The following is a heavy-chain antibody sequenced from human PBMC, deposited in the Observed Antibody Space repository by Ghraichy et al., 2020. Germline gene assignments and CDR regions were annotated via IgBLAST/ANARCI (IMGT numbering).Heavy chain of an antibody. CDR2: ISYDGSNK. J-gene: IGHJ6*02. D-gene: IGHD2-15*01. CDR3: AKVVVATYYYYYYGMDV. CDR1: GFTFSSYG. Sequence: GGSLRLSCAASGFTFSSYGMHWVRQAPGKGLEWVAVISYDGSNKYYADSVKGRFTISRDNSKNTLYLQMNSLRAADTAVYYCAKVVVATYYYYYYGMDVWGQGTTVTVSS. V-gene: IGHV3-30*18.